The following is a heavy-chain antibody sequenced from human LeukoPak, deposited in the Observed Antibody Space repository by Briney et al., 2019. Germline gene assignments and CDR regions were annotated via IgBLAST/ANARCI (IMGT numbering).Heavy chain of an antibody. CDR1: GYTFTSYA. J-gene: IGHJ4*02. CDR2: INAGNGNT. Sequence: GASVKVSCKASGYTFTSYAMHWVRQAPGQRLEWMGWINAGNGNTKYSQEFQGRVTITRDTSASTAYMELSSLRSEDMAVYYCARADEYDSSGYFDYWGQGTLVTVSS. V-gene: IGHV1-3*03. CDR3: ARADEYDSSGYFDY. D-gene: IGHD3-22*01.